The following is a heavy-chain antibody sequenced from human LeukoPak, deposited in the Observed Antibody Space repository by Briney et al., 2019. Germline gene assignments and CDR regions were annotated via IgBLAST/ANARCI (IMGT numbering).Heavy chain of an antibody. CDR3: ARARNHYFGMGV. V-gene: IGHV1-8*01. Sequence: ASVKVSCKASGYPFTSYDINWVRQAPGQGLEWMGWMFPNSGNTAYAQKFQGRVTMTRNTSISTAYMELTGLRPEDTAVYYCARARNHYFGMGVWGQGTTVTVSS. J-gene: IGHJ6*02. D-gene: IGHD1-14*01. CDR2: MFPNSGNT. CDR1: GYPFTSYD.